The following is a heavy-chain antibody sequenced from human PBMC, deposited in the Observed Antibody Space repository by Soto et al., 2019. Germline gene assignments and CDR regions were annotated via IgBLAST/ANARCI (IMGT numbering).Heavy chain of an antibody. Sequence: VQLVESGGGLVKPGGSLRLSCAASGFTFSSARMNWVRQAPGKGLEWVSSISSSSSYIYYADSVKGRFTISRDNAKNALYLQMDSLRAEDTAVYYCASRTSGYFFDYWGQGTLVTVSS. V-gene: IGHV3-21*01. D-gene: IGHD1-26*01. J-gene: IGHJ4*02. CDR2: ISSSSSYI. CDR1: GFTFSSAR. CDR3: ASRTSGYFFDY.